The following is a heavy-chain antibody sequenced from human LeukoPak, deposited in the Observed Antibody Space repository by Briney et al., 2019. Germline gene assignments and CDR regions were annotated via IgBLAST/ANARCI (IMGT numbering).Heavy chain of an antibody. Sequence: PSETLSLTCAVYGGSSSGYYWSWFRQPPGKGLEWIGEINHSGSTNYNPSLKSRVTISVDTSKNQFSLKLSSVTAADTAVYYCARGNWGSSYWYFDLWGRGTLVTVSS. CDR2: INHSGST. J-gene: IGHJ2*01. CDR3: ARGNWGSSYWYFDL. CDR1: GGSSSGYY. V-gene: IGHV4-34*01. D-gene: IGHD7-27*01.